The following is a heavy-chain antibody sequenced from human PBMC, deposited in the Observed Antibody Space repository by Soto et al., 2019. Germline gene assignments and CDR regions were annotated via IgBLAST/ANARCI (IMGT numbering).Heavy chain of an antibody. CDR2: ISYDGSNK. CDR1: GFTFSSYG. V-gene: IGHV3-30*03. J-gene: IGHJ5*02. CDR3: ARKYTYYYDSSGYFWFDP. D-gene: IGHD3-22*01. Sequence: PGGSLRLSCAASGFTFSSYGMHWVRQAPGKGLEWVAVISYDGSNKYYADSVKGRFTISRDNSKNTLYLQMNSLRAEDTAVYYCARKYTYYYDSSGYFWFDPWGQGTLVTVSS.